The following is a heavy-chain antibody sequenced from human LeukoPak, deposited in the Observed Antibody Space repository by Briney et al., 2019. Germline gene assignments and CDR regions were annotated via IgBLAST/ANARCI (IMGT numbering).Heavy chain of an antibody. CDR3: ATAALPYYYGSGRGGDFDY. D-gene: IGHD3-10*01. Sequence: ASVKVSCKVSGYTLTELSMHWVRHAPGKGLEWMGGFDPEDGETIYAQKFQGRVTMTEDTSTDTAYMELSSLRSEDTAVYYCATAALPYYYGSGRGGDFDYWGQGTLVTVSS. CDR2: FDPEDGET. V-gene: IGHV1-24*01. J-gene: IGHJ4*02. CDR1: GYTLTELS.